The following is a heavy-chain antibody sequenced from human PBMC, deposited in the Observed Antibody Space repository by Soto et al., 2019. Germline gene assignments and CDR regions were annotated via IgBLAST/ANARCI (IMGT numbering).Heavy chain of an antibody. D-gene: IGHD6-6*01. CDR2: FDPEDGET. CDR3: ATVSIAARPSHNWFDP. J-gene: IGHJ5*02. V-gene: IGHV1-24*01. Sequence: GASVKVSCKVSGYTLTELSMHWVRQAPGKGLEWMGGFDPEDGETIYAQKFQGRVTMTEDTSTDTAYMELSSLRSEDTAVYYCATVSIAARPSHNWFDPWGQGTLVTVSS. CDR1: GYTLTELS.